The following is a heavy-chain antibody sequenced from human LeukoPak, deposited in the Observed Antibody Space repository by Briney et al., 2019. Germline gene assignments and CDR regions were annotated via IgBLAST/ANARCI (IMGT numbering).Heavy chain of an antibody. D-gene: IGHD3-22*01. CDR3: ARVPMDSSGYYPNDAFDI. Sequence: ASVKVSCKASGYPFTIYGISWVRQAPGQGLEWMGWISAYTGNTNYAQNLQVRVTMTTDTSTSTAYMELRSLRSDPSTMYHCARVPMDSSGYYPNDAFDIWGQGTMVTVSS. V-gene: IGHV1-18*01. J-gene: IGHJ3*02. CDR2: ISAYTGNT. CDR1: GYPFTIYG.